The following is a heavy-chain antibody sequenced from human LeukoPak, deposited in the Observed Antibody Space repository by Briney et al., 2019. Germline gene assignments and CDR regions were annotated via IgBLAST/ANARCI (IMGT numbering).Heavy chain of an antibody. J-gene: IGHJ4*02. V-gene: IGHV3-7*05. D-gene: IGHD4-23*01. CDR3: ARDGFGNPLGY. CDR1: GVTFSSYW. CDR2: IKQDGSEK. Sequence: GGSLRLSCAGSGVTFSSYWMGWVRQAPGKGLECVANIKQDGSEKYYVDSVKGRFTISRDNAKNSLYLQMNSLRAEDTAVYYCARDGFGNPLGYWGQGALVTVSS.